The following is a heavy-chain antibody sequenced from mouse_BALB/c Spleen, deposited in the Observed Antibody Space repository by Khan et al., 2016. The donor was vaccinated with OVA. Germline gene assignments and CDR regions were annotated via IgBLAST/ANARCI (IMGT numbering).Heavy chain of an antibody. V-gene: IGHV1S137*01. Sequence: QVQLQQSGAELVRPGVSVKISCKGSGYTFTDFTLHWVKQSHAMSLEWIGVISTYYGDATYTQRFKDKATMTVDKSSSTAYMELARLTSEDSAIYDCTRGGGGNRFAYWGQGTLVTVSA. CDR1: GYTFTDFT. J-gene: IGHJ3*01. CDR2: ISTYYGDA. CDR3: TRGGGGNRFAY.